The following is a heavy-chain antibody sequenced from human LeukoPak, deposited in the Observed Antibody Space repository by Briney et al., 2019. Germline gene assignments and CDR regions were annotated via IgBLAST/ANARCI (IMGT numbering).Heavy chain of an antibody. V-gene: IGHV5-10-1*01. CDR1: GYSFTSYW. CDR2: VDPSDSYT. Sequence: GESLKISCKGSGYSFTSYWISWVRRMPGKGLEWMGRVDPSDSYTNYSPSFQGHVTISADKSISTAYLRWNSLKASDTAMYYCARGDILTGYYWVYWGQGTLVTVSS. D-gene: IGHD3-9*01. J-gene: IGHJ4*02. CDR3: ARGDILTGYYWVY.